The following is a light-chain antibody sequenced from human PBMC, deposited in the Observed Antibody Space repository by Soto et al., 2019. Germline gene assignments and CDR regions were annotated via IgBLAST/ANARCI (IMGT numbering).Light chain of an antibody. CDR2: AAS. J-gene: IGKJ1*01. CDR1: QGISSS. Sequence: DIQLTQSPSFLSASVGDRVTITCRASQGISSSLAWYQQKPGKAPKLLIYAASTLQSGVPSRFSGSGSGTEFTRTISSLQPEDFATYYCQQLNSYPRTFGQGTKVEIK. CDR3: QQLNSYPRT. V-gene: IGKV1-9*01.